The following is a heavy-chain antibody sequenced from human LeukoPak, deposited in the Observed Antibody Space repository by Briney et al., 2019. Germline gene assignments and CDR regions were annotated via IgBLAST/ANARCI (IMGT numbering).Heavy chain of an antibody. CDR3: ARQFYYDTSGSYYFDH. Sequence: GASVKVSCKASGYIFTTYGISWVRQAPGQGLEWMGWISAYNGNTNYAKNFQGRVTATTDTSTTTAYMELRSLRFDDTAVYYCARQFYYDTSGSYYFDHWGQGTLVTVSS. D-gene: IGHD3-22*01. CDR2: ISAYNGNT. V-gene: IGHV1-18*01. CDR1: GYIFTTYG. J-gene: IGHJ4*02.